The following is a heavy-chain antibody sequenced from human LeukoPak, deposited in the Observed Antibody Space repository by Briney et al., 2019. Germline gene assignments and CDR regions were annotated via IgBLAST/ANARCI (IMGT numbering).Heavy chain of an antibody. D-gene: IGHD3-10*01. CDR1: GYTFTSNG. V-gene: IGHV1-18*01. CDR3: AREGRRVTMVRGVIIWGADY. Sequence: ASVKVSCKASGYTFTSNGISWVRQAPGQGLEWMGWISAYNGNTNYAQKLQGRVTMTTDTSTSTAYMELRSLRSDDTAVYYCAREGRRVTMVRGVIIWGADYWGQGTLVTASS. J-gene: IGHJ4*02. CDR2: ISAYNGNT.